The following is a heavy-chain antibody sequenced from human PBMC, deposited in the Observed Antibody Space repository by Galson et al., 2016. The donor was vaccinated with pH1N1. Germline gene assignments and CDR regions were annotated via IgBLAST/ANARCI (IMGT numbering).Heavy chain of an antibody. D-gene: IGHD1-26*01. CDR3: ARDSKGGIPFHY. J-gene: IGHJ4*02. CDR1: GYTFTDYY. CDR2: INPNSDVT. V-gene: IGHV1-2*02. Sequence: SVKVSCKASGYTFTDYYIHWVRQAPGKGLEWMGWINPNSDVTKYAQKFQDRVTMTRDTSINTAYMELSGLTSDDTAVYYCARDSKGGIPFHYWGQGTLVTLFS.